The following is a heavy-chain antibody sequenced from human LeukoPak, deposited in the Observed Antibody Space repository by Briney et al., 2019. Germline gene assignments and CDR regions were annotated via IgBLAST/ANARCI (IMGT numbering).Heavy chain of an antibody. Sequence: SETLSLTCAVYGGSFSGYYWSWIRQPPGKGLEWIGEINHSGSTNYNPSLKSRVTISVDTSKNQFSLKLSSVTAADTAVYYCARPQYYYDSSGYDDAFDIWGQGTMVTVSS. CDR3: ARPQYYYDSSGYDDAFDI. D-gene: IGHD3-22*01. CDR1: GGSFSGYY. V-gene: IGHV4-34*01. CDR2: INHSGST. J-gene: IGHJ3*02.